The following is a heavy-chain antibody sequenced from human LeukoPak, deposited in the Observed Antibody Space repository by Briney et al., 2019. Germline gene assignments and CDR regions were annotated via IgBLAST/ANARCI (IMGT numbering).Heavy chain of an antibody. Sequence: PGGSLRLSCAASGFTFSSYCMSWVRQAPGKGLEWVANIKQDGSEEYYVDSVKGRFTISRDNAKDSLYLQMNSLRAEDTAVYSCARDYGDAFDLWGQGTMVTVSS. CDR2: IKQDGSEE. CDR3: ARDYGDAFDL. J-gene: IGHJ3*01. V-gene: IGHV3-7*05. CDR1: GFTFSSYC. D-gene: IGHD3-16*01.